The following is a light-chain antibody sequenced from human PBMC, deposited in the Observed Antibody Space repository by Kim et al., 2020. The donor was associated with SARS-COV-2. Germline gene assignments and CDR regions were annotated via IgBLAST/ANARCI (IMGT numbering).Light chain of an antibody. J-gene: IGKJ3*01. V-gene: IGKV3D-15*01. CDR3: QQYSDWPFT. CDR2: GAS. Sequence: EIVMTQSPATLSVSPGERATLSCRASQSVSGNLAWFQHRPGQAPRVLIYGASTRATGIPARFSGSGSGTQFTHTISSLQSEDFADYYCQQYSDWPFTFGPGTKVDIK. CDR1: QSVSGN.